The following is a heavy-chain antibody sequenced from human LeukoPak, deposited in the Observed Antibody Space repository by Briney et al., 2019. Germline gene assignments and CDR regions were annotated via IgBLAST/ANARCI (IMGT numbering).Heavy chain of an antibody. CDR3: AKSADDSGWYYFDS. Sequence: GGSLRLSCAASGFTFSTYATTWVRLAPGKGLEWVSGIRSSGGSTSYADSVKGRFAISRDISKNTLYLQMNSLRVEDTALYYCAKSADDSGWYYFDSWGQGTLVTVSS. V-gene: IGHV3-23*01. CDR2: IRSSGGST. CDR1: GFTFSTYA. D-gene: IGHD6-19*01. J-gene: IGHJ4*02.